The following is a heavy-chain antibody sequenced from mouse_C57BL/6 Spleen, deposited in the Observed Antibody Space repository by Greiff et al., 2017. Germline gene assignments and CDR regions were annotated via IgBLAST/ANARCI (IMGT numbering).Heavy chain of an antibody. V-gene: IGHV1-64*01. CDR1: GYTFTSYW. CDR2: INPNSGSN. D-gene: IGHD2-1*01. CDR3: ARLSTTDFSYIDV. J-gene: IGHJ1*03. Sequence: QVQLQQPGAELVKPGASVKLSCTASGYTFTSYWMTWVKQRPGQGLEWIGIINPNSGSNNYNEKFKSKATLTVDKSSSTAYMHLSSLTSEDSAVYYCARLSTTDFSYIDVWGTGTTVTVSS.